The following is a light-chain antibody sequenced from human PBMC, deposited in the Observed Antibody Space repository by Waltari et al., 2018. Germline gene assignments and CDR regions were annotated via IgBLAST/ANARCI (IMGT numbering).Light chain of an antibody. J-gene: IGLJ3*02. CDR1: SSDVGSYNL. CDR2: EVN. Sequence: QSALTQPASVSGSPGQSITISCTGTSSDVGSYNLAPWYQQHPGRAPKLMIYEVNKRPSEISNRFSGSKSGNTASLTISGLQAEDEADYYCSSHAGNSALWVFGGGTKLTVL. V-gene: IGLV2-23*02. CDR3: SSHAGNSALWV.